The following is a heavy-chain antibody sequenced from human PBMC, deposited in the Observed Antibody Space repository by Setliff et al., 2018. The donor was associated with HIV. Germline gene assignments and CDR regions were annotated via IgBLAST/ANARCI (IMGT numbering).Heavy chain of an antibody. V-gene: IGHV1-46*02. CDR1: GYYFNIDC. CDR3: ARVAWYYSFWSGLGDAFDI. CDR2: VSPFDDGT. D-gene: IGHD3-3*01. Sequence: ASVKVSCKASGYYFNIDCMHWVRQAPGQGLEWMAMVSPFDDGTNYAQKFQGRVTMTPDTSTSTAYMELRSLRSDDTAVYYCARVAWYYSFWSGLGDAFDIWGQGTMVTVSS. J-gene: IGHJ3*02.